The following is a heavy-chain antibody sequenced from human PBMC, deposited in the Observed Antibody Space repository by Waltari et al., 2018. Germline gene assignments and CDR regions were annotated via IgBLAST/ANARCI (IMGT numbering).Heavy chain of an antibody. CDR2: ISGIGGST. Sequence: EVQLLESGGGLVQPGGSLRLSCAASGFTFSSYAMSWVRQAPGKGLEWVSAISGIGGSTYYADSVKGRFTISRDKSKNTLYLQMNSLRAEDTAVYYCAKSMIVVVIKGGFDYWGQGTLVTVSS. J-gene: IGHJ4*02. V-gene: IGHV3-23*01. CDR1: GFTFSSYA. D-gene: IGHD3-22*01. CDR3: AKSMIVVVIKGGFDY.